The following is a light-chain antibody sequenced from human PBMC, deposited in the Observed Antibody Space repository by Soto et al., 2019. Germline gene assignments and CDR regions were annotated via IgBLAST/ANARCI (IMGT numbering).Light chain of an antibody. J-gene: IGLJ2*01. Sequence: QSALTQPASVSGSPGQSITISCTGTSSDVGGYNYVSWYQQHPGKAPKLMIYEVSNRPSGVSNRFSGSKSGNTASLPISGLQAEDEADYYCSSYTRNSTLVFGGGTKVTVL. CDR3: SSYTRNSTLV. CDR1: SSDVGGYNY. V-gene: IGLV2-14*01. CDR2: EVS.